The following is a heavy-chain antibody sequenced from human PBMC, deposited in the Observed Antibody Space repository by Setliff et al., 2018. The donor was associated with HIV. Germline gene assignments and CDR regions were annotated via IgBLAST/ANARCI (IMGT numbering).Heavy chain of an antibody. CDR3: ARGLRRYPSGTLYYYYVDV. CDR2: INTNTGNT. V-gene: IGHV7-4-1*02. D-gene: IGHD3-16*01. Sequence: ASVKVSCKGSGYNVTTYGMKWVQQAPGQGLEGMGWINTNTGNTTYAQGFTGRFVFSLDTSVSTAYLQISSLKADDTAVYYSARGLRRYPSGTLYYYYVDVWGKGTTVTVSS. J-gene: IGHJ6*03. CDR1: GYNVTTYG.